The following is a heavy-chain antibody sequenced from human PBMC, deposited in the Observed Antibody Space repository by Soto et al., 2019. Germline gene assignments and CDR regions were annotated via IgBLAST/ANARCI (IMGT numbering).Heavy chain of an antibody. CDR1: GFTFDRYG. V-gene: IGHV3-33*01. D-gene: IGHD2-2*01. CDR3: ARGRIPSAIFDWFDP. J-gene: IGHJ5*02. Sequence: GGSLRLSCAASGFTFDRYGMHWVRQAPGKGLEWVAVIWSDGSTEYYADSVKGRFTISRDNSKNTMYLQMNSLRGEDTGVYYCARGRIPSAIFDWFDPWGQGTLVTVS. CDR2: IWSDGSTE.